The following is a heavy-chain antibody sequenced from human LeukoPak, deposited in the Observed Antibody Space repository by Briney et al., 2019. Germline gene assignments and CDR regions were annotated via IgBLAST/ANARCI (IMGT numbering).Heavy chain of an antibody. J-gene: IGHJ4*02. CDR2: ITPDSGDT. CDR1: GYIFTVYH. D-gene: IGHD1-26*01. Sequence: ASVKVSCKATGYIFTVYHIHWVRQAPGQEPEWMGRITPDSGDTNYALQFQGRVTMTGDTSINTAYMDLSRLTSDDTAVYYCARDLSSTPYWELDYWGQGTLVTVSS. CDR3: ARDLSSTPYWELDY. V-gene: IGHV1-2*06.